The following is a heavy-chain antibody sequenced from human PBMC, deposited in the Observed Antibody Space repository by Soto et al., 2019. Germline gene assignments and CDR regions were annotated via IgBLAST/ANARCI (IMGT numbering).Heavy chain of an antibody. V-gene: IGHV4-59*11. Sequence: SETLSLTCTVSGGSISSHYWSWVRQPPGKGLEWIGFVYYSGTTKYNPSLRSRVTLSLDTSQNQLSLKLTSVTAADTAVYYCARESAGSGKNNWFDPWGQGTLVTVSS. CDR1: GGSISSHY. CDR3: ARESAGSGKNNWFDP. J-gene: IGHJ5*02. CDR2: VYYSGTT.